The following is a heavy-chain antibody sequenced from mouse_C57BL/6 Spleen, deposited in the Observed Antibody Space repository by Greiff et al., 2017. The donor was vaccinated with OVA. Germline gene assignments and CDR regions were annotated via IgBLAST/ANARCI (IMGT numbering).Heavy chain of an antibody. J-gene: IGHJ1*03. CDR2: ISDGGSYT. D-gene: IGHD3-3*01. CDR3: ARDEGLWYFDV. CDR1: GFTFSSYA. V-gene: IGHV5-4*01. Sequence: EVKLMESGGGLVKPGGSLQLSCAASGFTFSSYAMSWVRQTPEKRLEWVATISDGGSYTSYPDNVKGRFTISRDNAKNNLYLQMSQLKSEDTAMYYCARDEGLWYFDVWGTGTTVTVSS.